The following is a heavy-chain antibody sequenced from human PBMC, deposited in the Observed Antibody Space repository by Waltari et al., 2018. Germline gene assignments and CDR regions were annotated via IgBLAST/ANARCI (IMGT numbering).Heavy chain of an antibody. CDR1: GGSISSSSYY. D-gene: IGHD6-19*01. J-gene: IGHJ6*02. Sequence: QLQLQESGPGLVKPSETLSLTCTVSGGSISSSSYYWGWIRQPPGKGLEWIGSIYYSGSTSYTPSLKSRVTISVDTSKNQCSLKLSSVTAADTAVYYCARALKRGSGHGFHYYYGMDVWGQGTTVTVSS. CDR2: IYYSGST. V-gene: IGHV4-39*07. CDR3: ARALKRGSGHGFHYYYGMDV.